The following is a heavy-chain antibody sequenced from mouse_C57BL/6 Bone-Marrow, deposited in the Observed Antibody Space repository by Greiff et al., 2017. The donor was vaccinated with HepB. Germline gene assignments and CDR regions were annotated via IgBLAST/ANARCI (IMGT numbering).Heavy chain of an antibody. CDR3: ARSETAQATRFAY. CDR2: IDPSDSYT. V-gene: IGHV1-69*01. Sequence: VQLQQPGAELVMPGASLKLSCKASGYTFTSYWMHWVKQRPGQGLEWIGEIDPSDSYTNYNQKFKGKSTLTVDKSSSTAYMQLSSLTSEDSAVYYCARSETAQATRFAYWGQGTLVTVSA. J-gene: IGHJ3*01. CDR1: GYTFTSYW. D-gene: IGHD3-2*02.